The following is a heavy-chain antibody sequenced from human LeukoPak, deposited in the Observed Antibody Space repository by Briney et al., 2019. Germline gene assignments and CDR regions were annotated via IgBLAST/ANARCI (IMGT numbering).Heavy chain of an antibody. Sequence: SETLSLTCTVSGGSISSNYYWGWIRQPPGKGLEWIGSIHYGGSTYYNPSLKSRVTILVDTSKNQFSLKLSSVTATDTAVYYCARLGYYDSSGYYYYWGQGTLVTVSS. D-gene: IGHD3-22*01. V-gene: IGHV4-39*01. CDR1: GGSISSNYY. CDR3: ARLGYYDSSGYYYY. CDR2: IHYGGST. J-gene: IGHJ4*02.